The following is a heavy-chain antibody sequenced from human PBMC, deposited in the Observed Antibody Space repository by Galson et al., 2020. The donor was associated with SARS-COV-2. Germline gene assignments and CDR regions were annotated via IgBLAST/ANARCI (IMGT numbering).Heavy chain of an antibody. CDR3: ARSRLRVMIVDDY. CDR1: GYTFTSYY. CDR2: INPSGGST. V-gene: IGHV1-46*01. Sequence: GESLKISCKASGYTFTSYYMHWVRQAPGQGLEWMGIINPSGGSTSYAQKFQGRVTMTRDTSTSTVYMELSSLRSEDTAVYYCARSRLRVMIVDDYWGQGTLVTVSS. D-gene: IGHD3-22*01. J-gene: IGHJ4*02.